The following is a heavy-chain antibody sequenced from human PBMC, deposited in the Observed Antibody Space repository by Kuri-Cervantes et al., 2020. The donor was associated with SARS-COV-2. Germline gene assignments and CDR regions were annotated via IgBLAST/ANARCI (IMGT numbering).Heavy chain of an antibody. Sequence: SETLSLTCTVSGGSISSSSYYWGWIRQPPGKGLEWIGSIYYSGSTYYNPSLKSRVTISVDTSKNQFSLKLSSVTAADTAVYYCARGITGTTPSWMSYYYYMDVWGKGTTVTVSS. J-gene: IGHJ6*03. V-gene: IGHV4-39*01. CDR2: IYYSGST. CDR1: GGSISSSSYY. CDR3: ARGITGTTPSWMSYYYYMDV. D-gene: IGHD1-7*01.